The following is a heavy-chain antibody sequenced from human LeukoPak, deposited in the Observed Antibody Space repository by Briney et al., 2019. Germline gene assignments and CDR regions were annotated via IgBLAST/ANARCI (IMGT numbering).Heavy chain of an antibody. CDR3: ARFPEDGNFDY. Sequence: GASVKVSCTASGGTFSSYAISWVRQAPGQGLEWMGRINPNSGGTNYAQKFQDRVTMTRDTSISTAYMELASLRSDDTAVFYCARFPEDGNFDYWGQGTLVTVSS. CDR2: INPNSGGT. J-gene: IGHJ4*02. CDR1: GGTFSSYA. V-gene: IGHV1-2*06. D-gene: IGHD1-26*01.